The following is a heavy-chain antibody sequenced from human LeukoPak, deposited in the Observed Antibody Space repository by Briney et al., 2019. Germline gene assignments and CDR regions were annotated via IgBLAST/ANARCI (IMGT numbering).Heavy chain of an antibody. CDR2: IYYSGST. J-gene: IGHJ4*02. Sequence: SETLSLTCMERRGSGSVSISCSGSIRQPPGKGLEWIGSIYYSGSTYYNPSLKSRVTISVDTSKNQSSLKLSSVTAAHTPMHYCRTDDTDVYYGACSPSNWYHYWGQGTLVTVSS. CDR1: RGSGSVSISC. V-gene: IGHV4-39*01. CDR3: RTDDTDVYYGACSPSNWYHY. D-gene: IGHD4/OR15-4a*01.